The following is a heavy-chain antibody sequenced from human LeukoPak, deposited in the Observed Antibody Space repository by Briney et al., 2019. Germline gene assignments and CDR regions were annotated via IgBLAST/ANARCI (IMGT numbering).Heavy chain of an antibody. V-gene: IGHV4-30-4*07. Sequence: SETLSLTCAVSSGCISSGAYSWSWIRQPPGKGLEWIGYISSIETTYYNPSLRSRVTISVDTSKNQFSLKLSSVTAADTAVYYCARDIPYYDSSGYFGYFDYWGQGTLVTVSS. D-gene: IGHD3-22*01. CDR1: SGCISSGAYS. J-gene: IGHJ4*02. CDR3: ARDIPYYDSSGYFGYFDY. CDR2: ISSIETT.